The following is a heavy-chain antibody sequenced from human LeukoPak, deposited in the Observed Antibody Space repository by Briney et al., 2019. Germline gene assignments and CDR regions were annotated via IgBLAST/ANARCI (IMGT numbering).Heavy chain of an antibody. D-gene: IGHD6-19*01. CDR2: ISYDGSNK. CDR3: ARGRGRAVAAYSAFDT. Sequence: GGSLILSCAASGFTFSSYAMHWVRQAPAKGLQWLAVISYDGSNKYYADSVKGRFTISRDNSKNTLYLQMNRLRAEDTAVYYCARGRGRAVAAYSAFDTWGQGTMVTVSS. J-gene: IGHJ3*02. CDR1: GFTFSSYA. V-gene: IGHV3-30-3*01.